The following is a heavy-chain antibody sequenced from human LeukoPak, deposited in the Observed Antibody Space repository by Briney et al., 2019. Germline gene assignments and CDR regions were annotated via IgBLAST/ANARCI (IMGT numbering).Heavy chain of an antibody. Sequence: PGGSLRLSCAASGFTFSSYAMSWVRQAPGKGLEWVSAISGSGGSTYYADSVKGRFTISRDNSKNTLYLQMNSLRAEDTAVYYCAKDPWGYGSGPNEFDYWGQGTLVTVSS. CDR2: ISGSGGST. CDR1: GFTFSSYA. D-gene: IGHD3-10*01. CDR3: AKDPWGYGSGPNEFDY. V-gene: IGHV3-23*01. J-gene: IGHJ4*02.